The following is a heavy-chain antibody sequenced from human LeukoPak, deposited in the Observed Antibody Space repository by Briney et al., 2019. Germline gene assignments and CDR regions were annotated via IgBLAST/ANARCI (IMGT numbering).Heavy chain of an antibody. CDR3: AGRLQSGGPQAPFDY. CDR2: MNPNSGNT. J-gene: IGHJ4*02. D-gene: IGHD2-8*02. CDR1: GHTFTSYD. V-gene: IGHV1-8*01. Sequence: ASVKVSCKASGHTFTSYDINWVRQATGQGLEWMGWMNPNSGNTGYAQKFQGRVTMTRNTSISTAYMELSSLRSEDTAVYYCAGRLQSGGPQAPFDYWGQGTLVTVSS.